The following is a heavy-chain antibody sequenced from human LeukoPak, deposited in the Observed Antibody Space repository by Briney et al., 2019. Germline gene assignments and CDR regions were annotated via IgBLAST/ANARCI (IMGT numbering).Heavy chain of an antibody. D-gene: IGHD1-26*01. V-gene: IGHV3-7*03. Sequence: GGSLRLSCAASGFSFSSYAMSWVRQAPGKGLEWVANVNEDGSGRNHVDSVKGRFTVSRDNAENSLYLQMNSLRPEDTAVYYCARYSGSYYSFHNWGQGTLVTVSS. CDR3: ARYSGSYYSFHN. CDR1: GFSFSSYA. J-gene: IGHJ4*02. CDR2: VNEDGSGR.